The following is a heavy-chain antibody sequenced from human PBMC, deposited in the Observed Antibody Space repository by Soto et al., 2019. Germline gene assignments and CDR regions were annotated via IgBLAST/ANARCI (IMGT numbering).Heavy chain of an antibody. CDR3: ARTLGHSSGWYELNWFDP. Sequence: EVQLVESGGGLVQPGGSLRLSCAASGFTFSSYSMNWVRQAPGKGLEWVSDISSSSSTIYYADSVKGRFTISRDNAKNSLSLQMNSLRDEDTAVYYCARTLGHSSGWYELNWFDPWGQGTLVTVSS. CDR1: GFTFSSYS. J-gene: IGHJ5*02. CDR2: ISSSSSTI. D-gene: IGHD6-19*01. V-gene: IGHV3-48*02.